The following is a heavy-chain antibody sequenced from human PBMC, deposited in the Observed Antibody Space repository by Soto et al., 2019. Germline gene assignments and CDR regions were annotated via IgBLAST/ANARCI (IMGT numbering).Heavy chain of an antibody. Sequence: ASVKVSCKASGYTFTSYVISWVRQAPGQGLEWMGWISAYNGNTNYAQKLQGRVTMTTDTSTSTAYMELRSLRSDDTAVYYCAKEAESERFLEWLLYVGYFDYWGQGTLVTVSS. CDR1: GYTFTSYV. J-gene: IGHJ4*02. D-gene: IGHD3-3*01. CDR3: AKEAESERFLEWLLYVGYFDY. CDR2: ISAYNGNT. V-gene: IGHV1-18*01.